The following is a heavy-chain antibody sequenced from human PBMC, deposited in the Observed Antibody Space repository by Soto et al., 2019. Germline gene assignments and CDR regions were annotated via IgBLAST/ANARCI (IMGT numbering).Heavy chain of an antibody. CDR3: ASAWPRDAFDI. V-gene: IGHV4-4*03. J-gene: IGHJ3*02. CDR2: IYHSGST. CDR1: GGSISSSNL. D-gene: IGHD5-12*01. Sequence: PETLSLTCAVSGGSISSSNLWSCVRQPPGKGLEWIGEIYHSGSTNYNPSLKSRVTISVDKSKNQFSLRLSSVTAADTAVYYCASAWPRDAFDIWGQGTMVTV.